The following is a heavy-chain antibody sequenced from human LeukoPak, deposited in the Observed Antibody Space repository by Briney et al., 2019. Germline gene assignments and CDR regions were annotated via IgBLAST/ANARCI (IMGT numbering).Heavy chain of an antibody. Sequence: PSETLSLTYTVSGGSISSYYWSWIRQPPGKGLEWIGYIYYSGSTKYNPSFKSRVTISVDTSKNQFSLKLISVTAADTAVYYCATVVRDDILTGYYIDHWGQGTWSPSPQ. J-gene: IGHJ4*02. V-gene: IGHV4-59*01. CDR3: ATVVRDDILTGYYIDH. CDR2: IYYSGST. D-gene: IGHD3-9*01. CDR1: GGSISSYY.